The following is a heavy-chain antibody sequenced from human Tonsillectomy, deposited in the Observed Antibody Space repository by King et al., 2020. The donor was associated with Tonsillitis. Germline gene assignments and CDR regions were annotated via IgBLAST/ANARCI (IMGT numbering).Heavy chain of an antibody. D-gene: IGHD6-19*01. Sequence: VQLVESGGGVVQPRGSVRLSCAASGFTFRSYAMHWVRQAPGKGLEWVAFIRFDGTNKYYADSVKGRFTISRDTSKNTLYLQMNSLRTEDTAVYYCAKDGSSGWDPMNYFDYWGQGTLVTVSS. CDR2: IRFDGTNK. V-gene: IGHV3-30*02. J-gene: IGHJ4*02. CDR3: AKDGSSGWDPMNYFDY. CDR1: GFTFRSYA.